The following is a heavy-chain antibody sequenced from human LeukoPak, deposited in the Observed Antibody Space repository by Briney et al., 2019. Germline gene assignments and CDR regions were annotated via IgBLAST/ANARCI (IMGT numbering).Heavy chain of an antibody. CDR2: IYTSGST. CDR1: GGSISSGSYY. CDR3: ARVYCSGGSCYFDY. J-gene: IGHJ4*02. V-gene: IGHV4-61*02. Sequence: SETLSLTCTVSGGSISSGSYYWSWLRQPAGTGLEWIGRIYTSGSTNYNPSLKSRVTISVDTSKNQFSLKLSSVTAADTAVYYCARVYCSGGSCYFDYWGQGTLVTVSA. D-gene: IGHD2-15*01.